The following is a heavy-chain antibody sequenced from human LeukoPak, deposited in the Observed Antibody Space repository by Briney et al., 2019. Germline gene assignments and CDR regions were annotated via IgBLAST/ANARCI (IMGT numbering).Heavy chain of an antibody. V-gene: IGHV3-53*01. CDR2: IYSGGTT. CDR1: GFTVSSNH. CDR3: ASTRAGGTMAFDI. D-gene: IGHD3-10*01. J-gene: IGHJ3*02. Sequence: AGRSLRLSCAASGFTVSSNHMSWVRQAPGKGLEWFSVIYSGGTTYYADSVKGRFTISRGNSKNTLYLQMNSLRAEDTAVYYCASTRAGGTMAFDIWGQGTMVTVSS.